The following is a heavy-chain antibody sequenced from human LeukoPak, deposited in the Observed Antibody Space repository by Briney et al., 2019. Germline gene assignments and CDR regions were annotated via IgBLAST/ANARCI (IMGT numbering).Heavy chain of an antibody. V-gene: IGHV7-4-1*02. CDR3: ASPGRVTAAGTFTTDYYYYMDV. D-gene: IGHD6-13*01. Sequence: ASVKVSCKASGYTFTSYAMNLVRQAPGQGLEWMGWINTNTGNPTYAQGFTGRFVFSLDTSVSTAYLQISSLKAEDTAVYYCASPGRVTAAGTFTTDYYYYMDVWGKGTTVTVSS. CDR1: GYTFTSYA. J-gene: IGHJ6*03. CDR2: INTNTGNP.